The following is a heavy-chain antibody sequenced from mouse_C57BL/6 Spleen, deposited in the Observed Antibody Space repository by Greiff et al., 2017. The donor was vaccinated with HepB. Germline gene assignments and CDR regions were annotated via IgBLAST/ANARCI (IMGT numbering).Heavy chain of an antibody. D-gene: IGHD6-5*01. CDR2: INPNNGGT. CDR1: GYTFTDYY. CDR3: ASGEAYDY. J-gene: IGHJ4*01. V-gene: IGHV1-26*01. Sequence: VQLQQSGPELVKPGASVKISCKASGYTFTDYYMNWVKQSHGKSLEWIGDINPNNGGTSYNQKFKGKATLTVDKSSSTAYMELRSLTSEDSAVYYCASGEAYDYWGLGTSVTVSS.